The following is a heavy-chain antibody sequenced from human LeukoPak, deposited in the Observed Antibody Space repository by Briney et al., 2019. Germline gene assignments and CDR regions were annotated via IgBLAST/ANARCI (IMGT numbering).Heavy chain of an antibody. CDR2: IYYSGST. V-gene: IGHV4-59*01. CDR1: GGSFSGYY. Sequence: SETLSLTCAVYGGSFSGYYWSWIRQPPGKGLEWIGYIYYSGSTNYNPSLKSRVTISVDTSKNQFSLKLSSVTAADTAVYYCARSYCSSGTSCSFERFDPWGQGTLVTVSS. J-gene: IGHJ5*02. D-gene: IGHD2-2*01. CDR3: ARSYCSSGTSCSFERFDP.